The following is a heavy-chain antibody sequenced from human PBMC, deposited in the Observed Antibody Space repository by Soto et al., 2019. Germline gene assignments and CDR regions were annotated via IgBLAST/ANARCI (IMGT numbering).Heavy chain of an antibody. V-gene: IGHV3-21*01. D-gene: IGHD6-19*01. CDR3: ATVTRSGWD. J-gene: IGHJ4*02. CDR1: GFTFSSYS. Sequence: EVQLVESGGGLVKPGGSLRVSCAASGFTFSSYSTNWVRQAPGKGLEWVSSISGSSRYIYYADAVKGRFTISRDNAKNSLYLQMNSLRVEDTAVYYCATVTRSGWDWGQGTLVTVSS. CDR2: ISGSSRYI.